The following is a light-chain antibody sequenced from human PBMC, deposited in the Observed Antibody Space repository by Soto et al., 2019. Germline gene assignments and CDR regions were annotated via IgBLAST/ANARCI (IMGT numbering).Light chain of an antibody. J-gene: IGLJ2*01. CDR3: SSYAGSKSLV. Sequence: QSALTQPPSASGSPGQSVTISCTGTSSDIGGYNLVSWYQQYPGKAPKLMIYEVTKRPSGVPDRFSASKSGNTASLTVSGLQAEDEADYYCSSYAGSKSLVFGGGTKLTVL. CDR1: SSDIGGYNL. CDR2: EVT. V-gene: IGLV2-8*01.